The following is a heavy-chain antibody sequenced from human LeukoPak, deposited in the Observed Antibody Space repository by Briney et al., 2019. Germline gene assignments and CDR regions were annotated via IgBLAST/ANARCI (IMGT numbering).Heavy chain of an antibody. Sequence: PSETLSLSCAVYSGSFSGYYWSWIRQPPGKGLEWIGEINDRGSTRSSYNPSLKSRVTISVDTSKNQFSLKLSSVTAADTAVYYCARGRDVLRFLEWYRVYFDYWGQGTQVTVCS. V-gene: IGHV4-34*01. J-gene: IGHJ4*02. CDR1: SGSFSGYY. D-gene: IGHD3-3*01. CDR2: INDRGSTRS. CDR3: ARGRDVLRFLEWYRVYFDY.